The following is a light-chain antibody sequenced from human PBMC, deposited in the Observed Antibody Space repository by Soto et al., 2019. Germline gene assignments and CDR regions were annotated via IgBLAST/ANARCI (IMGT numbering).Light chain of an antibody. CDR1: QSIGTY. CDR2: AAS. CDR3: QQSYTTPYT. J-gene: IGKJ2*01. V-gene: IGKV1-39*01. Sequence: DIQMTQSPSSLSASVGDRVTVTCRASQSIGTYVNWYQQKPGKAPYLLIYAASRLQSGVPSKFSGSGSGTDFTLTISSLQPEVFATYYCQQSYTTPYTFGRGTKLEIK.